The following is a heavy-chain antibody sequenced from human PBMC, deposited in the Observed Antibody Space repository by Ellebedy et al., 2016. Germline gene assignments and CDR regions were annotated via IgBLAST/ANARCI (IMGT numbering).Heavy chain of an antibody. V-gene: IGHV3-21*01. J-gene: IGHJ4*02. Sequence: GESLKISXAASGFTFSSYSMNWVRQAPGKGLEWVSSISSSSSYIYYADSVKGRFTISRDNAKNSLYLQMNSLRAEDTAVYYCARDSYGYSFDYWGQGTLVTVSS. CDR2: ISSSSSYI. CDR3: ARDSYGYSFDY. D-gene: IGHD5-18*01. CDR1: GFTFSSYS.